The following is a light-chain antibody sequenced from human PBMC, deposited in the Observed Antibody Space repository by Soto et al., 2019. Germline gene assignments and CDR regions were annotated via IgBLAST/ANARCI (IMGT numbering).Light chain of an antibody. V-gene: IGKV1-27*01. CDR2: AAS. J-gene: IGKJ5*01. CDR3: QKYNSDPPST. Sequence: DIQMTQSPSSLSASVGDRVTITCRASQGISNYLAWYQQKPGKVPKLLIYAASALQSGVPSRFSGSGSGTDFTLTISSLQHEDVATYYCQKYNSDPPSTVGQGTRLESK. CDR1: QGISNY.